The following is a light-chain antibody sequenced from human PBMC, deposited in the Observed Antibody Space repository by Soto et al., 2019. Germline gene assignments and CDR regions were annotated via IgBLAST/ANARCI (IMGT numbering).Light chain of an antibody. CDR2: GAS. CDR3: QQYNNWPRT. CDR1: QSVSSN. V-gene: IGKV3-15*01. Sequence: EIVVTQSPATLSVSPEERATLSCRASQSVSSNSAWYQQKPGQAPRLLIYGASTRATGIPARFSGSGSGTEFTLTISSLQSEDFAVYYCQQYNNWPRTFGQGTKVEIK. J-gene: IGKJ1*01.